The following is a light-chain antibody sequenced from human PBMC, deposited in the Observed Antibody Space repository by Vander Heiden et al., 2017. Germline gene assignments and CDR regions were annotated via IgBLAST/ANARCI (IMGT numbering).Light chain of an antibody. Sequence: DIQLTQSPSFLSASVGDRVTITCRASQGISSYLAWYQQKPGKAPKLLIYAASTLQSGVPSRFSGRGYGTEFTLTTSSLQPEDFATYYCPQLNSYPALTFGGGTKVEIK. J-gene: IGKJ4*01. CDR2: AAS. V-gene: IGKV1-9*01. CDR3: PQLNSYPALT. CDR1: QGISSY.